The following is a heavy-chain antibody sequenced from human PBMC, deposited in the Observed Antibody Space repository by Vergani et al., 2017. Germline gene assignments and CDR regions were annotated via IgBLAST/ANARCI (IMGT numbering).Heavy chain of an antibody. V-gene: IGHV1-2*02. J-gene: IGHJ5*01. CDR1: ESTLSDYN. D-gene: IGHD1-26*01. CDR2: ISPKTGDT. CDR3: AHSWNFGRRDWFDS. Sequence: QVQLMQSGPVMKKPGGSMKVSCQASESTLSDYNIHWVRQAPGQGLQWMGWISPKTGDTDYLQRFQDRVTMTRDASTKTVYLKMTRLTSDDTAIYYCAHSWNFGRRDWFDSWGPGALVTVSS.